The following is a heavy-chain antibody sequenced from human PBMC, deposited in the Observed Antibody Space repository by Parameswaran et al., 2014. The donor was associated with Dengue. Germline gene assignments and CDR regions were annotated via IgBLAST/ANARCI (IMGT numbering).Heavy chain of an antibody. CDR1: A. CDR3: ARTIIPYSLEDGMDV. D-gene: IGHD3-3*01. J-gene: IGHJ6*02. CDR2: ISSNGGST. Sequence: AMPGVRRCPERDWNSVSAISSNGGSTYYANSVKGRFTISRDNSKNTLYLQMGSLRAEDMAVYYCARTIIPYSLEDGMDVWGQGTTVTVSS. V-gene: IGHV3-64*01.